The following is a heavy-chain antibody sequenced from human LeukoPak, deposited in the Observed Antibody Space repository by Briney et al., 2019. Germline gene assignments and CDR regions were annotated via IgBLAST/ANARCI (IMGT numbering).Heavy chain of an antibody. J-gene: IGHJ4*02. CDR3: ARDHPHDYSNYADY. V-gene: IGHV1-18*01. CDR1: GGTFSSYA. CDR2: ISAYNGNT. Sequence: ASVKVSCKASGGTFSSYAISWVRQAPGQGLEWMGWISAYNGNTNYAQKLQGRVTMTTDTSTSTAYMELRSLRSDDTAVYYCARDHPHDYSNYADYWGQGTLVTVSS. D-gene: IGHD4-11*01.